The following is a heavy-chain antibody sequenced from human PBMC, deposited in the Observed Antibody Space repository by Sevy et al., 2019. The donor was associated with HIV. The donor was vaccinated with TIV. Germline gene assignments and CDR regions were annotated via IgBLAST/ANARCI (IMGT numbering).Heavy chain of an antibody. CDR1: GFTSSSYA. D-gene: IGHD6-13*01. CDR3: ARSRYSSTPFDY. V-gene: IGHV3-30-3*01. J-gene: IGHJ4*02. CDR2: ISYDGTNK. Sequence: GGSLRLSCAASGFTSSSYAMHWVRQAPGKGLEWVAAISYDGTNKYYADSVKGRFTISRDNSKNTLYLQMNSLRPEDTAEYYCARSRYSSTPFDYWGQGTLVTVSS.